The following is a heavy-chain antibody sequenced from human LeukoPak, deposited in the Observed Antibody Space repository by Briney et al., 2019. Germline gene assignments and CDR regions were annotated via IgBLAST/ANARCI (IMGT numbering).Heavy chain of an antibody. D-gene: IGHD3-22*01. Sequence: SETLSLTCTVSGDSFSYFYWSWIRQPAGKGLEWIGRIYTSGSTNYNPSLKSRVTISVDTSKNQFSLKLSSVTAADTAVYYCARATMIGSEYFQHWGQGTLVTVSS. CDR1: GDSFSYFY. CDR3: ARATMIGSEYFQH. J-gene: IGHJ1*01. V-gene: IGHV4-4*07. CDR2: IYTSGST.